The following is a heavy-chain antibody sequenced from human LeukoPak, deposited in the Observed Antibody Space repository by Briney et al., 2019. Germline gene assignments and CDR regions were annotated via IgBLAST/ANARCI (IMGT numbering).Heavy chain of an antibody. D-gene: IGHD2-2*01. V-gene: IGHV3-30*18. CDR3: AKEYCSSTSCYSAYGMDV. J-gene: IGHJ6*02. CDR2: ISYEGSNK. CDR1: GFTFSSYG. Sequence: GGSLRLSCAASGFTFSSYGMHWVRQAPGKGLEWVAVISYEGSNKYYADSVKGRFTISRDNSKNTLYLQMNSLRAEDTAVYYCAKEYCSSTSCYSAYGMDVWGQGTTVTVSS.